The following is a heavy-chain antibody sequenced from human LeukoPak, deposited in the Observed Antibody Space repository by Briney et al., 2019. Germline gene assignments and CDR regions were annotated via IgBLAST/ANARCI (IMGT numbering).Heavy chain of an antibody. J-gene: IGHJ2*01. CDR2: IYTSGST. Sequence: SETLSLTCTVSGGSISSYYWSWIRQPAGKGLEWIGRIYTSGSTNYNPSLKSRVTMSVDTSKNQFSLKLSSVTAADTAVYYCARGGWGLRPGIWYFDLWGRGTLATVSS. V-gene: IGHV4-4*07. CDR1: GGSISSYY. CDR3: ARGGWGLRPGIWYFDL. D-gene: IGHD4-17*01.